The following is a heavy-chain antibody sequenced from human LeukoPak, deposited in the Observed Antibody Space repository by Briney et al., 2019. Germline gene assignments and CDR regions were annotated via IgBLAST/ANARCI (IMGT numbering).Heavy chain of an antibody. D-gene: IGHD1-1*01. CDR1: GFTFSSYS. V-gene: IGHV3-21*01. J-gene: IGHJ4*02. CDR2: ISASSSSI. CDR3: ATTQILDY. Sequence: PGGSLRLSCAASGFTFSSYSVHWVRQAPGKGLEWVSSISASSSSIYYADSVKGRFTISRDNAKNSLYLQMNSLRAEDTAVYYCATTQILDYWGQGTLVTVSS.